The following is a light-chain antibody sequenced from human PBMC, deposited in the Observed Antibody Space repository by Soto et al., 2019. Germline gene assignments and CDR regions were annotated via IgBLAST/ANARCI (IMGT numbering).Light chain of an antibody. V-gene: IGLV7-46*01. J-gene: IGLJ2*01. Sequence: QAVVTQEPSLTVSPGGTVTLTCGTNTGAVTSGHYPYWFQQKPGQAPRTLIYDTSNKHSWTPARFSGSLLGGKAALTLAGAQPEDEADYYCLLYDSGLVVFGGGTKLTVL. CDR2: DTS. CDR3: LLYDSGLVV. CDR1: TGAVTSGHY.